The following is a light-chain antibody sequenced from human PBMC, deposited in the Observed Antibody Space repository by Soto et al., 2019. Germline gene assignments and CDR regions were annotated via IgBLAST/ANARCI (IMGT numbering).Light chain of an antibody. Sequence: DIQMTQSPSSLSAYVGDRVTITCQASQDISNYLSWYQQKPGKAPKLLIYDAANLQTGVPSRFSGGGSGTHFSLNISSLQPEDIATYYCQHYHNLPFTFGPGTKVDVK. CDR1: QDISNY. CDR2: DAA. J-gene: IGKJ3*01. V-gene: IGKV1-33*01. CDR3: QHYHNLPFT.